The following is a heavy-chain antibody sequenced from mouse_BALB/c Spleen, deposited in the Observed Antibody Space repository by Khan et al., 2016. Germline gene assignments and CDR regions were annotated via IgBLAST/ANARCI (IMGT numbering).Heavy chain of an antibody. D-gene: IGHD1-3*01. CDR2: IDPYNGGT. CDR3: ARWGVCPVGYFDV. Sequence: VQLQQSGPELVKPGASVKVSCKASGYAFTSYNMYWVKQSHGKSLEWIGYIDPYNGGTSYNQKFKGKATLTVDKSSSTAYMHLNSLTSEDSAVYYCARWGVCPVGYFDVWGAGTTVTVSS. J-gene: IGHJ1*01. CDR1: GYAFTSYN. V-gene: IGHV1S135*01.